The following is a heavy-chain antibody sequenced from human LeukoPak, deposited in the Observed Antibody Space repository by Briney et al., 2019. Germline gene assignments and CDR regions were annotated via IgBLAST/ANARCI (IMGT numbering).Heavy chain of an antibody. J-gene: IGHJ4*02. D-gene: IGHD5-12*01. CDR3: AKVLTPYSGYDYSFDY. V-gene: IGHV3-23*01. CDR2: ISGSGGST. Sequence: GGSLRLSCAASGFTLFSYWMHWVRQVPGKGLEWVSAISGSGGSTYYADSVKGRFTISRDNSKNTLYLQMNSLRAEDTAVYYCAKVLTPYSGYDYSFDYWGQGTLVTVSS. CDR1: GFTLFSYW.